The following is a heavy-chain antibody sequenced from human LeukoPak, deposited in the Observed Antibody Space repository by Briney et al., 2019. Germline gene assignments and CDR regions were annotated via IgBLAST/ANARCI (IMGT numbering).Heavy chain of an antibody. D-gene: IGHD3-10*01. J-gene: IGHJ5*02. Sequence: SETLSLTCAVYGGSFSGYYWGWIRQPPGKGLEWIGSIYYSGSTYYNPSLKSRVTISVDTSKNQFSLKLSSVTAADTAVYYCARVRRYYYGSGSYYGNWFDPWGQGTLVTVSS. CDR2: IYYSGST. V-gene: IGHV4-34*01. CDR3: ARVRRYYYGSGSYYGNWFDP. CDR1: GGSFSGYY.